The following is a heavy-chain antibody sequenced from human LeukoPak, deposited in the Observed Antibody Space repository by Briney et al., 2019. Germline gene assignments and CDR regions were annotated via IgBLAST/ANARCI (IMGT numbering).Heavy chain of an antibody. D-gene: IGHD3-22*01. Sequence: GGSLRLSCAGSGFIFSNYAMSWVRQAPGQGLEWVSTISNSGDATFYADSVKGRFTISRDNSKNTVYLQMNSLRAEDTAVYYCARDLNSSGSYWGQGTLVTVSS. CDR1: GFIFSNYA. CDR3: ARDLNSSGSY. J-gene: IGHJ4*02. V-gene: IGHV3-23*01. CDR2: ISNSGDAT.